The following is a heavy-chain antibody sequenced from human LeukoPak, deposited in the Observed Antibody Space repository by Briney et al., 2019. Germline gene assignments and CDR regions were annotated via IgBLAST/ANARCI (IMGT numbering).Heavy chain of an antibody. J-gene: IGHJ4*02. V-gene: IGHV4-30-2*01. Sequence: SETLSLTCTVSGGSITTGGYYWSWIRQPPGKGLEWIASMYLSGSTYYNPSLKSRVTMSLDTSENQFSLKLTSMTAADTAFYYCARGSSSNWYPFDSWGQGTLVTVSS. CDR1: GGSITTGGYY. D-gene: IGHD6-13*01. CDR3: ARGSSSNWYPFDS. CDR2: MYLSGST.